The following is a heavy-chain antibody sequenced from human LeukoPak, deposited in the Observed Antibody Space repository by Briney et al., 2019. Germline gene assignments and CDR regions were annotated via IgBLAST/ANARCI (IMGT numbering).Heavy chain of an antibody. D-gene: IGHD3-10*01. CDR2: ISWNSGSI. V-gene: IGHV3-9*01. CDR1: GFTFDDYA. J-gene: IGHJ5*02. Sequence: GGSLRLSCAASGFTFDDYAMHWVRQAPGKGLEWVSGISWNSGSIGYADSVKGRFTISRDNAKNSLYLQMNSLRAEDTALYYCAKDAGITMARGWFDPWGQGTLVTVSS. CDR3: AKDAGITMARGWFDP.